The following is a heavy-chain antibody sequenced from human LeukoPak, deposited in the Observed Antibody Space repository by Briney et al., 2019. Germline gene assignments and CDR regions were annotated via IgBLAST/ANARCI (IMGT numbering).Heavy chain of an antibody. CDR1: GYTFTGYY. Sequence: ASVKVSCKASGYTFTGYYMHWVRQAPGQGLEWMGWINPNSGGTNYAQKFQGRVTMTRDTSISTVHMELSRLRSDDTAVYYCARDHFRTTPGVRSDYWGQGTLVTVSS. V-gene: IGHV1-2*02. CDR3: ARDHFRTTPGVRSDY. J-gene: IGHJ4*02. CDR2: INPNSGGT. D-gene: IGHD3-3*02.